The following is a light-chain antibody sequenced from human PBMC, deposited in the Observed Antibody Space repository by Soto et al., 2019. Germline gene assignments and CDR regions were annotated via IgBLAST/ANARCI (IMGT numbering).Light chain of an antibody. V-gene: IGLV2-14*01. J-gene: IGLJ1*01. CDR1: SSDVGGYNY. CDR2: DVS. Sequence: SSPTQPASLSGSPGQSITLSCPGTSSDVGGYNYISWYQQHPGKAPKLMIYDVSNRPSGVSNRFSGSKSGNTASLTISGLQAEDEADYYCSSYTSTSPYVFGTGTKVTVL. CDR3: SSYTSTSPYV.